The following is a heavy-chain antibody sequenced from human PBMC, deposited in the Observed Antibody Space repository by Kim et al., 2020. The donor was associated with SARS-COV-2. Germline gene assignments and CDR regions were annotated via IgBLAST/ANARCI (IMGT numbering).Heavy chain of an antibody. J-gene: IGHJ3*02. CDR3: AKSPGLAGADAFDI. D-gene: IGHD3-10*01. V-gene: IGHV3-23*01. Sequence: AGSVKGRFTISRDNSKNTLYLQMNCLRAEDTAVYYCAKSPGLAGADAFDIWGQGTMVTVSS.